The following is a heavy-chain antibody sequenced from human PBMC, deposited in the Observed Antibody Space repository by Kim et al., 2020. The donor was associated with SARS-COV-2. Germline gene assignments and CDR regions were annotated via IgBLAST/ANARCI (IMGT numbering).Heavy chain of an antibody. CDR3: ARSPDIVATISLDY. CDR1: GYTFTR. CDR2: INAGNGNT. D-gene: IGHD5-12*01. J-gene: IGHJ4*02. V-gene: IGHV1-3*01. Sequence: ASVKVSCKASGYTFTRVRQAPGQRLEWMGWINAGNGNTKYSQKFQGRVTITRDTSASTAYMELSSLRSEDTAVYYCARSPDIVATISLDYWGQGTLVTVSS.